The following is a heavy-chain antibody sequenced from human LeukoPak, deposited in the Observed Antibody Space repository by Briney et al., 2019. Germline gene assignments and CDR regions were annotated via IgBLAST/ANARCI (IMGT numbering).Heavy chain of an antibody. Sequence: GSLRLSCAASGFIFADHDMTWVRQVPGKGLEWVSGINWNGGSTGYVDSVKGRFTISRDNAKNVLFLEMNNLRAEDTAFYYCARGEWDLRDWGQGTLVIVSS. V-gene: IGHV3-20*04. CDR2: INWNGGST. J-gene: IGHJ4*02. CDR1: GFIFADHD. D-gene: IGHD1-26*01. CDR3: ARGEWDLRD.